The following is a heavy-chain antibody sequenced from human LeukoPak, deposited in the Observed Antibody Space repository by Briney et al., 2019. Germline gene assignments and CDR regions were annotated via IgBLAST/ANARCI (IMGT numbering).Heavy chain of an antibody. CDR1: GGTFSSYA. V-gene: IGHV1-69*04. CDR2: IIPILGIA. Sequence: ASVKVSCKASGGTFSSYAISWVRQAPGQGLEWMGRIIPILGIANYAQKFQGRVTITADKSTSTAYMELSSLRSEDTAVYYCARTKDYYDSSGYFDYWGQGTLVTVSS. CDR3: ARTKDYYDSSGYFDY. D-gene: IGHD3-22*01. J-gene: IGHJ4*02.